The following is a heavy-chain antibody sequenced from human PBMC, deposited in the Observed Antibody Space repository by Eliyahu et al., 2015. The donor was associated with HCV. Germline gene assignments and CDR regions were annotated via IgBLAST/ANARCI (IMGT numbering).Heavy chain of an antibody. CDR1: GFXFSSYS. CDR3: ARDLLEAGYYYYYGMDV. CDR2: ISSSSSYI. V-gene: IGHV3-21*01. J-gene: IGHJ6*02. Sequence: EVQLVESGGGLVKPGGSLRLSCAASGFXFSSYSMNWVRQAPGKGLEGVSSISSSSSYIYYADSVKGRFTISRDNAKNSLYLQMNSLRAEDTAVYYCARDLLEAGYYYYYGMDVWGQGTTVTVSS. D-gene: IGHD1-1*01.